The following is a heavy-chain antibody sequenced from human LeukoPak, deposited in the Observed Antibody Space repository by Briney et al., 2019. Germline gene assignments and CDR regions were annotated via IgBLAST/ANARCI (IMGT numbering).Heavy chain of an antibody. CDR1: GFTFSDYY. CDR3: ARAPAGTIIDY. V-gene: IGHV3-11*01. D-gene: IGHD1/OR15-1a*01. CDR2: FSGSGSTI. Sequence: GGSLRLSCAASGFTFSDYYTSWIRQAPGKGLEWVSYFSGSGSTIYYGDSVKGRFTISRDNAKTSVYLQMNSLRAEDTAVYYCARAPAGTIIDYWGQGTLVTVSS. J-gene: IGHJ4*02.